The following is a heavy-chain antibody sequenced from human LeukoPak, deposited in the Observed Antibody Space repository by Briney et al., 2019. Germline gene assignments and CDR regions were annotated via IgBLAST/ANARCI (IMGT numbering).Heavy chain of an antibody. V-gene: IGHV1-8*01. CDR1: GYTFTSYD. Sequence: ASVKVSCKASGYTFTSYDINWVRQATGQGLEWMGWMNPNSGNTGYAQKFQGRVTMTRNTSISTAYMELSSLRSEDTAVYYCARNLGRRTMVRGVAYYYYGMDVWGQGTTVTVSS. J-gene: IGHJ6*02. D-gene: IGHD3-10*01. CDR3: ARNLGRRTMVRGVAYYYYGMDV. CDR2: MNPNSGNT.